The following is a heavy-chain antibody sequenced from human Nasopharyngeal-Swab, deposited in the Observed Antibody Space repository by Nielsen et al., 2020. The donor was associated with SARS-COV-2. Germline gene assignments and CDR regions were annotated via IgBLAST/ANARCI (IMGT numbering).Heavy chain of an antibody. V-gene: IGHV3-33*01. CDR2: IWYDGTDN. J-gene: IGHJ4*02. D-gene: IGHD3-22*01. Sequence: GESLKISCAASGFTFSTYGMHWVRQAPGKGLEWVAIIWYDGTDNYYADSVKGRFTISRDNSKNTLYLQMNSLRAEDTAVCYCARGEGVQASAYYDSSGYFPFDYWGQGTLVTVSS. CDR1: GFTFSTYG. CDR3: ARGEGVQASAYYDSSGYFPFDY.